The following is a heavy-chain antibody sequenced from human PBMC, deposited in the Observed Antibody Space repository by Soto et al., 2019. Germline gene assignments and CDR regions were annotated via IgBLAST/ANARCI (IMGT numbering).Heavy chain of an antibody. Sequence: ASVKVSCKASGYTFTSYAMHWVRQAPGQRLEWMGWINAGNGNTKYSQKFQGRVTITRDTSASTAYMELSSLRSEDTAVYYCAKRDGTSWSPDYYYYGLDVWGRGTTVTVSS. CDR3: AKRDGTSWSPDYYYYGLDV. J-gene: IGHJ6*02. CDR1: GYTFTSYA. CDR2: INAGNGNT. D-gene: IGHD6-13*01. V-gene: IGHV1-3*01.